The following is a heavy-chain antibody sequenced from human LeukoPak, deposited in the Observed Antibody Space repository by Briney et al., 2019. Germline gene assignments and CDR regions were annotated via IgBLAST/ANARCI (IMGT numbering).Heavy chain of an antibody. CDR1: GGSISSYY. J-gene: IGHJ4*02. V-gene: IGHV4-59*01. Sequence: SETLSLTCTVSGGSISSYYWSWIRQPPGKGLEWIGYIYYSGSTNYNPSLKSRVTISVDTSKNQFSLKLSSVTAADTAVYYCARDGPRVAVAGENDYWGQGTLVTVSS. CDR3: ARDGPRVAVAGENDY. CDR2: IYYSGST. D-gene: IGHD6-19*01.